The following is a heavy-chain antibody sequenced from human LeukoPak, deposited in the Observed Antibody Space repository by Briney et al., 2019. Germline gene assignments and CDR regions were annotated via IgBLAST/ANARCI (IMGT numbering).Heavy chain of an antibody. V-gene: IGHV1-46*01. CDR2: INPSGGST. D-gene: IGHD3-22*01. Sequence: ASVKVSCKASGYTFTNYYIHWVRQAPGQGLECMGIINPSGGSTSYAQKFQGRVTMTRDMSTSTVYMELSSLRSEDTAVYYCARPPHYYDTSGYSVWGQGTLVTVSS. CDR3: ARPPHYYDTSGYSV. CDR1: GYTFTNYY. J-gene: IGHJ4*02.